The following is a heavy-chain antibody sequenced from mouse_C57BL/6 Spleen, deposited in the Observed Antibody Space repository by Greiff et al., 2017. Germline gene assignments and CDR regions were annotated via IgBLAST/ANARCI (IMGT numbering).Heavy chain of an antibody. CDR1: GYAFSSSW. J-gene: IGHJ1*03. V-gene: IGHV1-82*01. Sequence: QVQLQQPGPELVKPGASVKISCKASGYAFSSSWMNWVKQRPGKGLEWIGRIYPGDGDTNYNGKFKGKATLTADKSSSTAYMQLSSLTSEDSAVYFCARADYGNYEYFDVWGTGTTVTVSS. CDR2: IYPGDGDT. CDR3: ARADYGNYEYFDV. D-gene: IGHD2-1*01.